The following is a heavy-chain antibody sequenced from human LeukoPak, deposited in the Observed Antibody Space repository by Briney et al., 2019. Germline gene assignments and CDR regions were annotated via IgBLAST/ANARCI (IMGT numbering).Heavy chain of an antibody. D-gene: IGHD4-17*01. CDR3: ARAFNYGDYGGGY. Sequence: GASVKVSCKASGYTFTGYYMHWVRHAPGQGLEWMGWINPNSGGTNYAQKFQGRVTMTRDTSISTAYMELSRLRSDDTAVYYCARAFNYGDYGGGYWGQGTLVTVSS. J-gene: IGHJ4*02. CDR1: GYTFTGYY. V-gene: IGHV1-2*02. CDR2: INPNSGGT.